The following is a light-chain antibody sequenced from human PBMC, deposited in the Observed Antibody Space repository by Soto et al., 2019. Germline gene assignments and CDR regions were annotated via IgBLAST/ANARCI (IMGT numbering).Light chain of an antibody. CDR3: CSYAGSSTLV. CDR1: SSDVGSYNL. V-gene: IGLV2-23*02. CDR2: EVT. Sequence: QSALTQPASVSGFPGQSITISCTGTSSDVGSYNLVSWYQQHPGEAPKLMIYEVTKRPSGVSHRFSGSKSGSTASLTISGLQAEDEADYYCCSYAGSSTLVFGGGTKVTVL. J-gene: IGLJ2*01.